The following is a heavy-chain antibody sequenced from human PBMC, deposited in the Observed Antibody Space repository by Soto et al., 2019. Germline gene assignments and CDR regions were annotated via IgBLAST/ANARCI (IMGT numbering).Heavy chain of an antibody. CDR1: GYTFIDYY. CDR2: INPNNGGT. Sequence: QVLLVQSGAEVKKPGASVKVSCKASGYTFIDYYIHWVRQAPGQGLEWMGWINPNNGGTNYAQKFQGWVTMTSDTSISTVYMELRRLTSDDTALYYCARDVAPAGDHAPDIWGQGTMVTVSS. CDR3: ARDVAPAGDHAPDI. V-gene: IGHV1-2*04. D-gene: IGHD2-21*01. J-gene: IGHJ3*02.